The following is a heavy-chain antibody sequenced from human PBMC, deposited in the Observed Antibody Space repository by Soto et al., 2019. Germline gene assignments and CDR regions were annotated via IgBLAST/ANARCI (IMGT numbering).Heavy chain of an antibody. V-gene: IGHV3-11*01. Sequence: QVQLVESGGGLVKPGGSLRLSCAASGLTFSDCYMNWIRQAPGKGVEWVSYISSSGSSINYAGSVKGRFTISRDNAKNSLYLQMNSLRAEDTAMYYCARVRFGEWGYAMDVWGQGTTVTVSS. J-gene: IGHJ6*02. CDR2: ISSSGSSI. CDR1: GLTFSDCY. CDR3: ARVRFGEWGYAMDV. D-gene: IGHD3-10*01.